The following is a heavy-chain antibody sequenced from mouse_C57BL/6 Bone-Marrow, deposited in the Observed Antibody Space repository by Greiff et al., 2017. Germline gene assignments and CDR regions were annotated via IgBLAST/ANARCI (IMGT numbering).Heavy chain of an antibody. CDR3: VYYYDVSWFAY. J-gene: IGHJ3*01. CDR1: GYTFTDYY. Sequence: VQLQQSGPVLVKPGASVKMSCKASGYTFTDYYMNWVKQSHGKSLEWIGVINPYNGGTSYNQKFKGKATLTVDKSSSTAYMELNSLTSEDSAVYYCVYYYDVSWFAYWGQGTLVTVSA. D-gene: IGHD2-4*01. V-gene: IGHV1-19*01. CDR2: INPYNGGT.